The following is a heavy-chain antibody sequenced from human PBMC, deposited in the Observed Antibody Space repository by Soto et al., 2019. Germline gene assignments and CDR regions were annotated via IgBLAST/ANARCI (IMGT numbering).Heavy chain of an antibody. D-gene: IGHD4-17*01. CDR1: GGSISSSSYY. J-gene: IGHJ5*02. V-gene: IGHV4-39*01. CDR2: IYYSGST. CDR3: ARHWTVTTFFDP. Sequence: SETLSLTCTVSGGSISSSSYYWGWIRQPPGKGLEWIGSIYYSGSTYYNPSLKSRVTISVDTSKNQFSLKLSSVTAADTAVYYCARHWTVTTFFDPWGQGTLVTVSS.